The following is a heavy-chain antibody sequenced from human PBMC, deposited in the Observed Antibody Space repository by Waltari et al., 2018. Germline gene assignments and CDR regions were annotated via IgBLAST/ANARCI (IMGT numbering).Heavy chain of an antibody. Sequence: QVQLVQSGAEVKKPGASVKASCKASGYTFTRYAIHWVRQAPGQRLEWMGWINAGNGNTKYSQKFQGRVTITRDTSASTAYMELSSLRSEDTAVYYCARGVRGLKGDYWGQGTLVTVSS. CDR2: INAGNGNT. V-gene: IGHV1-3*01. CDR1: GYTFTRYA. J-gene: IGHJ4*02. CDR3: ARGVRGLKGDY.